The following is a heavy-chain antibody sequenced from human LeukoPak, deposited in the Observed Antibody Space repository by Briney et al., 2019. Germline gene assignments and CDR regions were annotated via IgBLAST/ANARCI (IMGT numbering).Heavy chain of an antibody. CDR1: GGSISSYY. Sequence: PSETLSLTCTVSGGSISSYYWSWIRQPPGKGLQWIGEINPSGSTNYNPSLKSRVTISVDTSKNHFSLNLSSVTAADTALYYCATRDYWGQGTLVTVSS. V-gene: IGHV4-34*01. J-gene: IGHJ4*02. CDR2: INPSGST. CDR3: ATRDY.